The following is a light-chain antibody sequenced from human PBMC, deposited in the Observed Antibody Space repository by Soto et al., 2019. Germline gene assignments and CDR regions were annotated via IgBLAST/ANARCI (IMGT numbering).Light chain of an antibody. V-gene: IGKV3-20*01. CDR1: QSVSSSY. CDR3: QQYGSSPGT. CDR2: GAS. Sequence: EIVLTQSPGTLSLSPGERATLSCRASQSVSSSYLAWYQQNPGQAPRLLIYGASSSATGIPDRFSGSGSGTDFTLTISRLEPEDFEVYYCQQYGSSPGTFGQGTKVEIK. J-gene: IGKJ1*01.